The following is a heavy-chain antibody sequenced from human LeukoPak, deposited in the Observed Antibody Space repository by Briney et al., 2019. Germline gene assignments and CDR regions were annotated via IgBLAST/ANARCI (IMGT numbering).Heavy chain of an antibody. Sequence: GGSLRLSCAASGFTFSSYEMHWVRQAPGKGLEWVSYISSSDSTIYYADSVKGRFTISRDNSKNTLYLQMNSLRAEDTAVYYCASRAVVGYYYFDYWGQGTLVTVSS. V-gene: IGHV3-48*03. CDR1: GFTFSSYE. CDR2: ISSSDSTI. CDR3: ASRAVVGYYYFDY. D-gene: IGHD6-19*01. J-gene: IGHJ4*02.